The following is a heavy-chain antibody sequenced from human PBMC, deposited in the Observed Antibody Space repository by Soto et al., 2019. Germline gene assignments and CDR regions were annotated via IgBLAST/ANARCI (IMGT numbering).Heavy chain of an antibody. D-gene: IGHD3-10*01. CDR3: VKNSGWFNT. CDR1: GFTFGTTD. V-gene: IGHV3-23*01. CDR2: IDGSGGIT. Sequence: QLLQSGGGLVQPGVSLTLSCAASGFTFGTTDMSWVRQAPGEGLEWVSTIDGSGGITYYADSVKGRFTISRDNSRNTVYLQMNSRRGDDTAMYYCVKNSGWFNTWGQGALVTVSS. J-gene: IGHJ5*02.